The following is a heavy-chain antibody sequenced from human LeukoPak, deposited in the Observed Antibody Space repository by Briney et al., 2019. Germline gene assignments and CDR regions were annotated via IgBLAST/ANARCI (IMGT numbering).Heavy chain of an antibody. V-gene: IGHV3-23*01. CDR2: ISDSGGRT. CDR3: AKRGVVIRVILVGFHKEAYYFDS. J-gene: IGHJ4*02. Sequence: GGSLRLSCAVSGITLSNYGLSWVRQAPGKGLEWVAGISDSGGRTNYADSVKGRFTISRDNPKNTIYLQMNSLRAEDTAVYFCAKRGVVIRVILVGFHKEAYYFDSWGQGALVTVSS. D-gene: IGHD3-22*01. CDR1: GITLSNYG.